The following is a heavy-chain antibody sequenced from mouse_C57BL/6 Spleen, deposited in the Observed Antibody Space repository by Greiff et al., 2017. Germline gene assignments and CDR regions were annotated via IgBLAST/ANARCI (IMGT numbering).Heavy chain of an antibody. V-gene: IGHV1-4*01. CDR1: GYTFTSYT. CDR3: AREGITSHYYAMDY. D-gene: IGHD2-4*01. CDR2: INPSSGYT. Sequence: VQLQQSGAELARPGASVKMSCKASGYTFTSYTMHWVKQRPGQGLEWIGYINPSSGYTKYNQKFKDKATLTADKSSSTAYMQLSSLTSEDSAVYYCAREGITSHYYAMDYWGQGTSATVSS. J-gene: IGHJ4*01.